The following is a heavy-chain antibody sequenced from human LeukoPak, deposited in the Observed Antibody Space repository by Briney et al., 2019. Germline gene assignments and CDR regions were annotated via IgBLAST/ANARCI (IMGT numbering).Heavy chain of an antibody. CDR2: ISAYNGNT. J-gene: IGHJ3*02. CDR1: GYTFTSYG. D-gene: IGHD3-10*01. CDR3: AREPLAWFGESSDAFDI. V-gene: IGHV1-18*01. Sequence: SVKVSCKASGYTFTSYGISWVRQAPGRGLEWMGWISAYNGNTNYAQKLQGRVTMTTDTSTSTAYMELRSLRSDDTAVYYCAREPLAWFGESSDAFDIWGQGTMVTVSS.